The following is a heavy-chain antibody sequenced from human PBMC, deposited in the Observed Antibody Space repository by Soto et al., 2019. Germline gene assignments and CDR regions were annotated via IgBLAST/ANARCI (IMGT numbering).Heavy chain of an antibody. J-gene: IGHJ4*02. CDR1: GYSFTTYY. V-gene: IGHV1-46*03. CDR3: ARDLRRSWVVTTDN. CDR2: INPSAGST. D-gene: IGHD2-21*02. Sequence: EASVKVSCKASGYSFTTYYIHWVRQAPGQGLEWMGIINPSAGSTTYAQKFQGRVTMTRDTSTGTVYMDLSSLRSEDTAVYYCARDLRRSWVVTTDNWGQGTQVTVS.